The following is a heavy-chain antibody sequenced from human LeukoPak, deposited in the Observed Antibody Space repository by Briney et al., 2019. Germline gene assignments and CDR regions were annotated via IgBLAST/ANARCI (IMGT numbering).Heavy chain of an antibody. V-gene: IGHV4-61*02. J-gene: IGHJ4*02. D-gene: IGHD1-1*01. Sequence: HPSETLSLTCNVSGGSISSGRYYWSWIRQPAGKGLEWIGRIYYNGITDYNPSLKSRVTISVDTSKNQFSLRLPSVTAADTAVYYCARGLERRLGYFDYWGQGTLVTVPS. CDR3: ARGLERRLGYFDY. CDR1: GGSISSGRYY. CDR2: IYYNGIT.